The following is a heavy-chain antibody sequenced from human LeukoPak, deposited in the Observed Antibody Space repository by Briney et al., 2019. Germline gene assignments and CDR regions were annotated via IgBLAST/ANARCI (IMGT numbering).Heavy chain of an antibody. CDR1: GGSLSGGGYF. J-gene: IGHJ4*02. Sequence: SETLSLTCTVSGGSLSGGGYFWSWIRQPPGKGLEWIGYIHHSGNAYHKPSLKSRVTISVDRSKSQFSLKLSSVTAADTAVYYCASFGSGWIDYWGQGTLVTVSS. CDR2: IHHSGNA. V-gene: IGHV4-30-2*01. D-gene: IGHD6-19*01. CDR3: ASFGSGWIDY.